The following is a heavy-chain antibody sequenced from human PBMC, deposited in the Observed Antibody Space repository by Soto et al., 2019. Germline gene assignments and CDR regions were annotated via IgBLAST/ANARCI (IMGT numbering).Heavy chain of an antibody. V-gene: IGHV4-59*01. CDR1: GGSISSYY. J-gene: IGHJ6*02. CDR2: IYYSGST. D-gene: IGHD2-15*01. CDR3: ARRMRHYYGMDV. Sequence: QVQLQESGPGLVKPSETLSLTCTVSGGSISSYYWSWIRQPPGKGLEWIGYIYYSGSTNYNPSLKSGXTMSVDTSKNQFSLKLSSVTAADTAVYYCARRMRHYYGMDVWGQGTTVTVSS.